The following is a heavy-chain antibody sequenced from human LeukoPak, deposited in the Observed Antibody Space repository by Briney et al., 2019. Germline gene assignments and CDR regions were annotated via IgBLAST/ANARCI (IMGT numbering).Heavy chain of an antibody. CDR1: GGSISSSSYY. D-gene: IGHD3-22*01. V-gene: IGHV4-39*01. Sequence: SETLSLTCTVSGGSISSSSYYWGWIRQPPGKGLEWIGSIYYSGSTYYNPSLKSRVTISVDTSKNQFSLKLSSATAADTAVYYCARPYDSSGYTDAFDIWGQGTMVTVSS. J-gene: IGHJ3*02. CDR3: ARPYDSSGYTDAFDI. CDR2: IYYSGST.